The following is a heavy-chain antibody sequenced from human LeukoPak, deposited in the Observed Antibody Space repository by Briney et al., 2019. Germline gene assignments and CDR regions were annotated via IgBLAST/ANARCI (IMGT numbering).Heavy chain of an antibody. D-gene: IGHD3-16*01. J-gene: IGHJ5*02. Sequence: ASVKVSCKTSGSPFSSYYMHWVRQAPGQGLEWMGIFEPISGTKRVAEKFQGRVNMTRDTATSTVYMELSSLRPEDTAMYYCARDKEEVAHYDWFDPWGQGTQVTVSS. V-gene: IGHV1-46*01. CDR3: ARDKEEVAHYDWFDP. CDR1: GSPFSSYY. CDR2: FEPISGTK.